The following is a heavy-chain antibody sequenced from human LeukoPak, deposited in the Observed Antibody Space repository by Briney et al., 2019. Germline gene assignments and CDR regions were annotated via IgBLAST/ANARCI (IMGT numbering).Heavy chain of an antibody. CDR2: ISHSVST. CDR1: GGSFSGYY. J-gene: IGHJ6*03. D-gene: IGHD6-6*01. Sequence: PSETLSLTCAVYGGSFSGYYWSWIRQPPGKGLAWFGEISHSVSTNYTPSLKSRVTISVDTSKSQFSLKLSSVTAADTAVYYCATLASSSRRGFHYYFMDVWGKGTTVTVSS. CDR3: ATLASSSRRGFHYYFMDV. V-gene: IGHV4-34*01.